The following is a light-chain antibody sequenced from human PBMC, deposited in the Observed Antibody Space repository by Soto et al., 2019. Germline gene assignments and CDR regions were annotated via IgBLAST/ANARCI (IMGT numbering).Light chain of an antibody. CDR2: RNN. J-gene: IGLJ1*01. CDR1: TSNIGSHY. V-gene: IGLV1-47*01. CDR3: ATWDDSLNGFYD. Sequence: QSVLTQPPSASGTPGQGVTISCSGSTSNIGSHYVYWYQHLPGKDPKLLIYRNNQRPSGVPDRFSGSKSGTSASLTISGLRSDDEADYFCATWDDSLNGFYDFASGTTVTV.